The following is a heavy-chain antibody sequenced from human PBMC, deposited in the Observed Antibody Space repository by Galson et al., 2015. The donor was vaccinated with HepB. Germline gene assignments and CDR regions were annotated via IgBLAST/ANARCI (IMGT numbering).Heavy chain of an antibody. J-gene: IGHJ4*02. CDR3: ARTPYHSSGYYPFDY. Sequence: SLRLSCAASGFTFSSYAMHWVRQAPGKGLEWVAVISYDGSNKYYADSVKGRFTISRDNSKNTLYLQMNSLRAEDTAVYYCARTPYHSSGYYPFDYWGQGTLVTVSS. CDR2: ISYDGSNK. D-gene: IGHD3-22*01. CDR1: GFTFSSYA. V-gene: IGHV3-30-3*01.